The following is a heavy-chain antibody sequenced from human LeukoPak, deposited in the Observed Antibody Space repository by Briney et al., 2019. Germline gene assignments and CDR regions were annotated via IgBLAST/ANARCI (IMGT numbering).Heavy chain of an antibody. CDR1: GGSISSGDYY. CDR3: ARDPCRGYFDL. CDR2: IYYSGST. J-gene: IGHJ4*02. V-gene: IGHV4-30-4*08. Sequence: TPSQTLSLTCTVSGGSISSGDYYWSWIRQPPGKGLEWIGYIYYSGSTYYNPSLKSRVTISVDTSKNQFSLKLSSVTAADTAVYYCARDPCRGYFDLWGQGTLVTVSS. D-gene: IGHD2-15*01.